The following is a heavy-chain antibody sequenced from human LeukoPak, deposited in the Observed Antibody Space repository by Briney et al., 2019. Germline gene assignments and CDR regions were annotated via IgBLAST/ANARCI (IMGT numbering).Heavy chain of an antibody. V-gene: IGHV1-2*02. CDR1: GYTFTGYY. Sequence: ASVKVSCKASGYTFTGYYMHWVRQAPGQGLEWMGWINPNSGGTNYAQKFQGRATMTRDTSITTVYMEVRWLTSDDTAIYYCARADRLDGAPYLIGPWGQGTLVTVSS. D-gene: IGHD2-21*01. J-gene: IGHJ5*02. CDR3: ARADRLDGAPYLIGP. CDR2: INPNSGGT.